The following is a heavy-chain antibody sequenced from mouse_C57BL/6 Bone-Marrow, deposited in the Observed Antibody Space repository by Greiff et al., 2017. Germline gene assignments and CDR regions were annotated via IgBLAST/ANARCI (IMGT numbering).Heavy chain of an antibody. V-gene: IGHV1-26*01. D-gene: IGHD2-13*01. Sequence: EVQLQQSGPELVKPGASVKISCKASGYTFTDYYLNWVQPSHGKSLEWIGDINPDNGGTSYNQKFKGKATLTVDKSSSTSYMELRSLTSEDSAVYYWARDGDLSLTDWGQGTTLTVSS. J-gene: IGHJ2*01. CDR1: GYTFTDYY. CDR3: ARDGDLSLTD. CDR2: INPDNGGT.